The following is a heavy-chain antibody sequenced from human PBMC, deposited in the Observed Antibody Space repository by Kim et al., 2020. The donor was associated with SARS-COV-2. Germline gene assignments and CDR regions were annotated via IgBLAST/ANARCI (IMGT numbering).Heavy chain of an antibody. J-gene: IGHJ4*02. CDR1: GYTFTSYY. Sequence: ASVKVSCKASGYTFTSYYMNWVRQAPGQGLEWMGIINPSAGSTSYAQKFQGRVTMTRDTSTSTVYMELSSLRSEDTAVYYCARSDKLLWFGELFNYWGQGTLVTVSS. CDR3: ARSDKLLWFGELFNY. CDR2: INPSAGST. D-gene: IGHD3-10*01. V-gene: IGHV1-46*01.